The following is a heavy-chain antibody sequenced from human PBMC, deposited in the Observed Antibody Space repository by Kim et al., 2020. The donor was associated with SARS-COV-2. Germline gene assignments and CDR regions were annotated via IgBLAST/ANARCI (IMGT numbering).Heavy chain of an antibody. V-gene: IGHV3-21*01. D-gene: IGHD5-18*01. CDR2: ISSSSSYI. CDR3: ARDSGPIQLWLSNYYYYYGMDV. Sequence: GGSLRLSCAASGFTFSSYSMNWVRQAPGKGLEWVSSISSSSSYIYYADSVKGRFTISRDNAKNSLYLQMNSLRAEDTAVYYCARDSGPIQLWLSNYYYYYGMDVWGQGTTVTVSS. J-gene: IGHJ6*02. CDR1: GFTFSSYS.